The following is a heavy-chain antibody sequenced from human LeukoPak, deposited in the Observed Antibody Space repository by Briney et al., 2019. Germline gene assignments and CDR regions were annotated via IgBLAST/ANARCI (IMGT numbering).Heavy chain of an antibody. CDR2: IFTSGST. V-gene: IGHV4-4*07. CDR1: GGSFNNYY. J-gene: IGHJ5*01. Sequence: SETLSLTCTVSGGSFNNYYWGWLRQPAGKGLEWIGRIFTSGSTDYNASLQRRVTISVDTSKHKFSLRLSSMPAADTAVSYCARESKDYDGDGFYSDSWGPGTLVTVSS. D-gene: IGHD3-22*01. CDR3: ARESKDYDGDGFYSDS.